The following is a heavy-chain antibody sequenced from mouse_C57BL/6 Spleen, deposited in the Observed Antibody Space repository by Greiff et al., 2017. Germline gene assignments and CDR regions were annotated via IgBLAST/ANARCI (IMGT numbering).Heavy chain of an antibody. CDR2: INPSNGGT. CDR1: GYTFTSYW. J-gene: IGHJ4*01. D-gene: IGHD2-2*01. CDR3: ARWLPYYYAMDY. V-gene: IGHV1-53*01. Sequence: QVQLQQPGTELVKPGASVKLSCKASGYTFTSYWMHWVKQRPGPGLEWIGNINPSNGGTNYNEKFKSKASLTVDKSSSTAYMQLSSLTSEDSAVYYCARWLPYYYAMDYWGQGTSVTVSS.